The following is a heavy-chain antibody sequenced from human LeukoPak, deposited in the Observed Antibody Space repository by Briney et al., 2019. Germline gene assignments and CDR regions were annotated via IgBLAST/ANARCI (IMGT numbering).Heavy chain of an antibody. CDR3: ARRAGAYSHPYDY. CDR1: RFTVSSNS. D-gene: IGHD4/OR15-4a*01. Sequence: GGSLRLSCTVSRFTVSSNSVSWVRQAPGKGLEWVSFIYSDNTHYSDSVKGRFTISRDNSKNTLYLQMNSLRAEDTAVYYCARRAGAYSHPYDYWGQGTLVTVSS. V-gene: IGHV3-53*01. J-gene: IGHJ4*02. CDR2: IYSDNT.